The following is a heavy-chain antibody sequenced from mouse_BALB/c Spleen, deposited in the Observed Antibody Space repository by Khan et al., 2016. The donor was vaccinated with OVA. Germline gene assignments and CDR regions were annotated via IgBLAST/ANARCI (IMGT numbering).Heavy chain of an antibody. J-gene: IGHJ3*01. CDR2: INPSNGGT. V-gene: IGHV1S81*02. Sequence: VQLQQSGAELVKPGASVKLSCKASGYTFTSYYIYWVKQRPGQGLEWIGGINPSNGGTYFNEKFESKATLTVDKSSSTAFMQVSSLTSEDSAVYYRTRSGWAAFAYWGQGTLVTVSA. CDR3: TRSGWAAFAY. D-gene: IGHD1-1*02. CDR1: GYTFTSYY.